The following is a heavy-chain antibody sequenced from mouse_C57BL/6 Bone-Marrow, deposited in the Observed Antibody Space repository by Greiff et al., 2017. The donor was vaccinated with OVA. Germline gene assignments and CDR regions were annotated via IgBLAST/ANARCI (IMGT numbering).Heavy chain of an antibody. CDR3: ANHEWSNDDDDAMDY. CDR1: GYTFTEYP. V-gene: IGHV1-62-2*01. D-gene: IGHD2-12*01. Sequence: QVQLQQSGAELVKPGASVKLSCKASGYTFTEYPIHWVKQRSGQGLEWIGWFYPGSGSIKYNEKFKDKATLTADTSSSTVYMELSRMTSDDSAVYFCANHEWSNDDDDAMDYWGQGTSVTVSS. CDR2: FYPGSGSI. J-gene: IGHJ4*01.